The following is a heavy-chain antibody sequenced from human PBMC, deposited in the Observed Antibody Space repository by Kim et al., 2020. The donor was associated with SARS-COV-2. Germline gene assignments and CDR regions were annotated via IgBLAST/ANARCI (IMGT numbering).Heavy chain of an antibody. V-gene: IGHV3-23*01. D-gene: IGHD2-2*01. CDR1: GFTFSSYA. CDR3: AKGRVELGYCSSTSCYVGNY. Sequence: GGSLRLSCAASGFTFSSYAMSWVRQAPGKGLEWVSAISGSGGSTYYADSVKGRFTISRDNSKNTLYLQMNSLRAEDTAVYYCAKGRVELGYCSSTSCYVGNYWGQGTLVTVSS. J-gene: IGHJ4*02. CDR2: ISGSGGST.